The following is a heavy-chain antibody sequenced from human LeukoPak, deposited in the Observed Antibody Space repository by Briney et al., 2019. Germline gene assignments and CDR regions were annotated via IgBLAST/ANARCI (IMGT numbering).Heavy chain of an antibody. CDR1: GGSISSETYY. Sequence: SQTLSLTCTVSGGSISSETYYWTWIRQDPGKGLEWLGYIFYSGTAYYNPSLKSRVTLSVDTSKNQFSLTLPSVTAADAAVYYCARVMGYSKDYFDYWGQGTLVTVSS. CDR2: IFYSGTA. CDR3: ARVMGYSKDYFDY. J-gene: IGHJ4*02. V-gene: IGHV4-31*03. D-gene: IGHD4-11*01.